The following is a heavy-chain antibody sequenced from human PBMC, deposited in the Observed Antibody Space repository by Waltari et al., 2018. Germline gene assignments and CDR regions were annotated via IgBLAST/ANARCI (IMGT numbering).Heavy chain of an antibody. CDR1: RSSLFNYA. CDR2: ISADAINT. V-gene: IGHV3-23*01. D-gene: IGHD2-2*01. Sequence: EVHLFDSGGGLVQPGVSRILACAASRSSLFNYAMSWARQAPGKGLEWISAISADAINTYYAESVRGRFTISRDSSKNTVFLLMNSRRVEDTAVYYCAPGEECITSCYPYSLGSDPWGQGTLVTVAS. J-gene: IGHJ5*02. CDR3: APGEECITSCYPYSLGSDP.